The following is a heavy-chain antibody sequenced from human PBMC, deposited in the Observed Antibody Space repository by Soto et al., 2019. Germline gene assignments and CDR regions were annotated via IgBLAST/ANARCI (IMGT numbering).Heavy chain of an antibody. CDR2: ISSSSSYI. V-gene: IGHV3-21*01. Sequence: EVQLVESGGGLVKPGGSLRLSCAASGFTFSSYSMNWVRQAPGKGLEWVSSISSSSSYIYYADSVKGRFTISRDNAKNSLYLQRNSLRAEDTAVYYCARDLGYCSGGSCYLYYFDYWGQGTLVTVSS. CDR1: GFTFSSYS. D-gene: IGHD2-15*01. J-gene: IGHJ4*02. CDR3: ARDLGYCSGGSCYLYYFDY.